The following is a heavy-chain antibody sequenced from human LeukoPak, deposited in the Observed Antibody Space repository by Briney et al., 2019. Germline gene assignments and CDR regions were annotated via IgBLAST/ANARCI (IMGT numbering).Heavy chain of an antibody. Sequence: GDALKISFKASGYRLTSYWIGLVRQMPGKGLEVMVFIHHGENERIYSPSFEVKVTISADKSITTAYMKWRSLKASDPAMYYCARPTDSGWKWSDPWGQGPLVTVSS. J-gene: IGHJ5*02. CDR1: GYRLTSYW. V-gene: IGHV5-51*01. D-gene: IGHD6-25*01. CDR3: ARPTDSGWKWSDP. CDR2: IHHGENER.